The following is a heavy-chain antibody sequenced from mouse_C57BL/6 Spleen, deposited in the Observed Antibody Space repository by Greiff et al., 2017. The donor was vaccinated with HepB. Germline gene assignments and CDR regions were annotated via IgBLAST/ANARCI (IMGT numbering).Heavy chain of an antibody. V-gene: IGHV8-8*01. CDR1: GFSLSTFGMG. Sequence: QVTLKESGPGILQPSQTLSLTCSFSGFSLSTFGMGVGWIRQPSGKGLEWLAHIWWDDDKYYNPALKSRLTISKDTSKNQVFLKIANVDTADTATYYCARILNYYGSSWGWFAYWGQGTLVTVSA. CDR2: IWWDDDK. D-gene: IGHD1-1*01. J-gene: IGHJ3*01. CDR3: ARILNYYGSSWGWFAY.